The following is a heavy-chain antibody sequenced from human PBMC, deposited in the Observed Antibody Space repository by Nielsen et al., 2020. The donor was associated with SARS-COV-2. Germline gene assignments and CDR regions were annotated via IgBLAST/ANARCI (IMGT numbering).Heavy chain of an antibody. J-gene: IGHJ4*02. CDR2: IYYSGST. CDR3: ARSRRTPLTKDY. V-gene: IGHV4-39*07. D-gene: IGHD4/OR15-4a*01. Sequence: WFRQPPGKGLEWIGSIYYSGSTYYNPSLKSRVTISVDTSKNQFSLKLSSVTAADTAVYYCARSRRTPLTKDYWGQGTLVTVSS.